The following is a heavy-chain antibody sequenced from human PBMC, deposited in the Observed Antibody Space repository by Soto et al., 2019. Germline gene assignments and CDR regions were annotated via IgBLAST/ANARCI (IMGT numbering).Heavy chain of an antibody. J-gene: IGHJ5*02. Sequence: GESLKISCKGSGHSFTSYWIGWVRQMPGKGLEWIGIIYPDDSDTRYSPSFQGQVTISADKSISTAYLQWGSLKASDTAMYYCARQAGPDGRKRWFDPWGQGTLVTVS. D-gene: IGHD6-19*01. V-gene: IGHV5-51*01. CDR3: ARQAGPDGRKRWFDP. CDR2: IYPDDSDT. CDR1: GHSFTSYW.